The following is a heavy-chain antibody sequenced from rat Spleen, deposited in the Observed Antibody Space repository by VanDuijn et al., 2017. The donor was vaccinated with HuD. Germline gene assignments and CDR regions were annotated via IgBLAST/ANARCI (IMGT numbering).Heavy chain of an antibody. CDR1: GFSLTNFH. V-gene: IGHV2-30*01. D-gene: IGHD1-6*01. CDR2: IWTNGGT. J-gene: IGHJ4*01. Sequence: QVQLRESGPGLVQPSQTLSLTCTVSGFSLTNFHVHWVRQPPGKGLEWMGVIWTNGGTDYNSAFKSRLSINRDTSKSQVYLKMNILRSEDTATYYCTRAMYTTDYYYAKGYYVMDAWGQGASVTVSS. CDR3: TRAMYTTDYYYAKGYYVMDA.